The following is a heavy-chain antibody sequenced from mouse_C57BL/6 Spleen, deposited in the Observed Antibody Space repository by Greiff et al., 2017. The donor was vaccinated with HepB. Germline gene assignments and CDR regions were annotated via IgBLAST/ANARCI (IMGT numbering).Heavy chain of an antibody. CDR2: IDPANGNT. CDR1: GFNIKNPY. Sequence: EVQLQQSVAELVRPGASVKLSCTASGFNIKNPYMHWVKQRPEQGLEWIGRIDPANGNTKYAPKFQGKATITADTSSNTAYLQLSSLTSEDTAIYYCARGPTTVVYWYFDVWGTGTTVTVSS. CDR3: ARGPTTVVYWYFDV. J-gene: IGHJ1*03. V-gene: IGHV14-3*01. D-gene: IGHD1-1*01.